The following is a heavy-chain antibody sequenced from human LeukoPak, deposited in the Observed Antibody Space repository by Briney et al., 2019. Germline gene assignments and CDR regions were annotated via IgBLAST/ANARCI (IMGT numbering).Heavy chain of an antibody. J-gene: IGHJ1*01. CDR2: INPNSGDT. V-gene: IGHV1-2*02. CDR3: ARATIILVVIEQQHHEFFQF. CDR1: GYTFTDYY. Sequence: ASVKVSCKASGYTFTDYYMQWVRQAPGQGLEWMGWINPNSGDTKYAQEFQGRVTMTRDTSINTAYMELSSLRSDDTAVYYCARATIILVVIEQQHHEFFQFWGQGSLVTVSS. D-gene: IGHD3-22*01.